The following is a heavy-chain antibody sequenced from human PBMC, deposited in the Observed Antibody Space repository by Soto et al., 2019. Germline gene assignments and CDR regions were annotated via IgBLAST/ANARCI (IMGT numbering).Heavy chain of an antibody. CDR1: GFTFRSFT. J-gene: IGHJ5*02. Sequence: GGSLRLSCAASGFTFRSFTMNWVRQAPGTGLEWVSTISSNSAYIYYTDALRGRFTISTDNAKNSLHLQMNSLRAEDTAVYYCTRDASRDSSARGWFDPWGPGTLVTVSS. CDR3: TRDASRDSSARGWFDP. D-gene: IGHD6-13*01. V-gene: IGHV3-21*01. CDR2: ISSNSAYI.